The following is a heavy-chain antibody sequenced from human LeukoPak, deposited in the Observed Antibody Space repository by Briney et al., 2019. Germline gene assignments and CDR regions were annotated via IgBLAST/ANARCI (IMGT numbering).Heavy chain of an antibody. Sequence: PGGSLRLSCAASGFTFDDYAMHWVRQAPGKGLEWVSLISWDGGSTYYADSVKGRFTISRDNSKNSLYLQMNSLRAEDTALYYCAKGHNYYDSSPLLLEYYFDYWGQGTLVTVSS. CDR1: GFTFDDYA. CDR2: ISWDGGST. V-gene: IGHV3-43D*03. D-gene: IGHD3-22*01. CDR3: AKGHNYYDSSPLLLEYYFDY. J-gene: IGHJ4*02.